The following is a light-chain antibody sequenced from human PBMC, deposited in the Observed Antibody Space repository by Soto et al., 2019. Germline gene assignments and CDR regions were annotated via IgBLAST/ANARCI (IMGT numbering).Light chain of an antibody. CDR1: SSNIGSNN. CDR3: AAWDDSLNGDAV. V-gene: IGLV1-44*01. J-gene: IGLJ7*01. Sequence: QSVLTQPPSASGTPGQRVTISCSGSSSNIGSNNVNWYQQLPGTAPKFLIYSNNQRPSGVPDRFSGSKSGTSASLAISGLQSEDEADYYCAAWDDSLNGDAVFGGGTQLTVL. CDR2: SNN.